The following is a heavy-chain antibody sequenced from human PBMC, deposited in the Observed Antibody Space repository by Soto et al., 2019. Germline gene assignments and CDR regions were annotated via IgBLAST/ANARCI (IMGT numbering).Heavy chain of an antibody. Sequence: QVQLVQSGGEVKKPGASVEVSCRTSGYMFTTYGISWVRQAPGQGLEWMAWISAYNGKKKYAQKFQGRGTRATDNTTSPVPKELPNLTFEDNGTYFRARTGGGMAARPLEYWGQGALVTGSS. D-gene: IGHD6-6*01. CDR1: GYMFTTYG. J-gene: IGHJ4*02. V-gene: IGHV1-18*04. CDR2: ISAYNGKK. CDR3: ARTGGGMAARPLEY.